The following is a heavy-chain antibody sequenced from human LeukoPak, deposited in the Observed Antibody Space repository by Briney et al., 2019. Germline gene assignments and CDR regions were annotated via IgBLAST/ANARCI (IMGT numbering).Heavy chain of an antibody. CDR3: AREGYYGSGSPPSLCFDY. V-gene: IGHV3-30-3*01. Sequence: RGSLKLSCAASGFTFRNYVIHWVRQAPGKGLEWVAVTSSDLNVKLYADSVKGRFTISRDNSRSTLYLQMNSLRPEDTAIYYCAREGYYGSGSPPSLCFDYWGQGTLVTVSS. CDR1: GFTFRNYV. D-gene: IGHD3-10*01. CDR2: TSSDLNVK. J-gene: IGHJ4*02.